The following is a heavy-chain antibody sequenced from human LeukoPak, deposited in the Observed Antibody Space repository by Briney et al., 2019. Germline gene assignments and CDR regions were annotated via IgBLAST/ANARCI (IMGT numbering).Heavy chain of an antibody. J-gene: IGHJ6*02. CDR1: GFTFDDYA. CDR3: ARGGYGDNAAPHGMDV. D-gene: IGHD4-17*01. V-gene: IGHV3-9*01. CDR2: ISWNSGSI. Sequence: GRSLRLSCAASGFTFDDYAMHWVRQAPGKGLEWVSGISWNSGSIGYADSVKGRFTISRDNAKNSLYLQMNSLRAEDTAVYYCARGGYGDNAAPHGMDVWGQGTTVTVSS.